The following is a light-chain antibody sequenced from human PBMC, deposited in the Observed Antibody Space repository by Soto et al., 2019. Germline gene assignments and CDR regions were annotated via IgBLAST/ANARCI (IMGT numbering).Light chain of an antibody. V-gene: IGKV3-11*01. CDR2: DSS. CDR3: PQRSNWPPA. Sequence: EIVLTQSPATLSLSPCDRATLSCRASQSVSRYLAWYQQKPGQAPRLLIYDSSNRATGIPARFSGSGSGTDLTLTISSLEPEDFAVYYCPQRSNWPPAFGGGTKVDIK. CDR1: QSVSRY. J-gene: IGKJ4*01.